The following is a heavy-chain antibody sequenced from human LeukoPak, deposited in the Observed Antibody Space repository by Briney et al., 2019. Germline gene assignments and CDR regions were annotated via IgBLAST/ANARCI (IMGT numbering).Heavy chain of an antibody. CDR3: ARSFRGLD. CDR1: GGSLSGYY. J-gene: IGHJ4*02. V-gene: IGHV4-59*01. Sequence: GGSLSGYYRNWVRQVPGKGLEWIGYVHYTGTTNYNPSLNGRATISLDTSKNHFSLRLSSMAAADTAVYYCARSFRGLDWGQGTLVTVSS. D-gene: IGHD3-10*01. CDR2: VHYTGTT.